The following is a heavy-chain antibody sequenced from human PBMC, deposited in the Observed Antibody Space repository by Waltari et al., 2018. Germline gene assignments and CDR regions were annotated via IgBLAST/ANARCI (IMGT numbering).Heavy chain of an antibody. V-gene: IGHV3-15*01. CDR1: GFTFTNAW. CDR2: IKCKSDGGTT. Sequence: EVQLVESGGGLVKPGGSLRLSCAASGFTFTNAWMSWVRQAPGKGRGWVGQIKCKSDGGTTDFAAPVKGRFTISRDDSTNTLYVQMNSLKPEDTAVYYCATEFHESFNYWGQGTLVTVSS. J-gene: IGHJ4*02. CDR3: ATEFHESFNY.